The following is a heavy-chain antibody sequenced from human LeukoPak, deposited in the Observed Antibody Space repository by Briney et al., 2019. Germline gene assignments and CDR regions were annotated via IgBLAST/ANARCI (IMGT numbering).Heavy chain of an antibody. CDR1: GFTFSSYW. D-gene: IGHD6-13*01. CDR2: INSDGSST. CDR3: ARVRAAAGRKTHYYYYGMDV. J-gene: IGHJ6*02. V-gene: IGHV3-74*01. Sequence: PGRSLRLSCAASGFTFSSYWMHWVRQAPGKGLVWVSRINSDGSSTSYADSVKGRFTISRDNAKNTLYLQMNSLRAEDTAVYYCARVRAAAGRKTHYYYYGMDVWGQGTTVTVSS.